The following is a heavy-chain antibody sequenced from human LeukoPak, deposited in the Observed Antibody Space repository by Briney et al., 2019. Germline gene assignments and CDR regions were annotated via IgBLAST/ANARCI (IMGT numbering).Heavy chain of an antibody. CDR1: GYTFTSYG. J-gene: IGHJ4*02. Sequence: ASVKVSCKASGYTFTSYGISWVRQAPGQGLEWMGWISAYNGNTNYAQKLQGRVTMTTDNSTSTAYKELRSLISDDTAVMYCWRDYGIAAFTFDYWGQGTLVTVSS. CDR2: ISAYNGNT. V-gene: IGHV1-18*01. D-gene: IGHD3-9*01. CDR3: WRDYGIAAFTFDY.